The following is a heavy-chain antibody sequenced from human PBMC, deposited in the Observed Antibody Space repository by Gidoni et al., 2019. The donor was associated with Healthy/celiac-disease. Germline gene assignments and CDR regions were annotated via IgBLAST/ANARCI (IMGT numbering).Heavy chain of an antibody. D-gene: IGHD6-19*01. CDR3: AREGVAVAGYYYFDY. Sequence: QVQLVQSGAEVKKPGASVKVSCKASGYTFTGYYMHWVRQAPGQGLEWMGRINPNSGGTNYAQKFQGRVTMTRDTSISTAYMELSRLRSDDTAVYYCAREGVAVAGYYYFDYWGQGTLVTVSS. V-gene: IGHV1-2*06. CDR2: INPNSGGT. J-gene: IGHJ4*02. CDR1: GYTFTGYY.